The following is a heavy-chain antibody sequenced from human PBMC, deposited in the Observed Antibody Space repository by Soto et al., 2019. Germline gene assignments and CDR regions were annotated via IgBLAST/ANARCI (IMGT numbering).Heavy chain of an antibody. D-gene: IGHD3-10*01. V-gene: IGHV4-59*11. CDR1: GGSISSHY. CDR3: ARGRTMVRGYGMDV. J-gene: IGHJ6*02. CDR2: VYYSGST. Sequence: SETLSLTCTVSGGSISSHYWSWIRQPPGQGLEWIGYVYYSGSTNYNPSLKSRVTISVDTSKNQFSLKLSSVTAADTAVYYCARGRTMVRGYGMDVWGQGTTVTVSS.